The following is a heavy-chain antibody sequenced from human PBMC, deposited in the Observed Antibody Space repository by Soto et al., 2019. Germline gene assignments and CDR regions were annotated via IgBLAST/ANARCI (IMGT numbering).Heavy chain of an antibody. V-gene: IGHV1-8*01. Sequence: QVQLVQSGAEVKKPGASVKVSCKASGYTFISYDINWVRQATGQGLEWMGWMNPNSGNTGYAQKFQGRVTMTRDTSLSPAYMELSSPRSEDTAVYYCARGLWGTVTWDSWGQGTLVTVSS. D-gene: IGHD1-7*01. CDR2: MNPNSGNT. CDR1: GYTFISYD. J-gene: IGHJ4*02. CDR3: ARGLWGTVTWDS.